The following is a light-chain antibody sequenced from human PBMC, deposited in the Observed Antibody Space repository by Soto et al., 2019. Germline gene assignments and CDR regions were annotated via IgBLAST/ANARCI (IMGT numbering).Light chain of an antibody. CDR3: QQYTNLPYT. J-gene: IGKJ2*01. CDR1: QSVGSN. CDR2: GAS. V-gene: IGKV3-15*01. Sequence: EIVMTQSPATLSVSPGERASLSCRASQSVGSNLAWYQQTAGQAPRLLIYGASTRTTGIPARFSGSGSGTEFTLPISSLQSEDFAAYSCQQYTNLPYTFGQGTKLEIK.